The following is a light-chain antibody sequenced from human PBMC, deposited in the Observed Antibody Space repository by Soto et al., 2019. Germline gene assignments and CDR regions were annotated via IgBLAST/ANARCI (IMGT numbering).Light chain of an antibody. V-gene: IGKV3-15*01. Sequence: EIVMTQSPATLSVSPGETATLSCKTSQSVDSLLAWYQQKPGQAPRLLIYRASTRTTGIPDRFSGSGSGTDFTLTISRLEPEDFAVYYCQQYGNSPITFGQGTRLEIK. CDR1: QSVDSL. CDR2: RAS. CDR3: QQYGNSPIT. J-gene: IGKJ5*01.